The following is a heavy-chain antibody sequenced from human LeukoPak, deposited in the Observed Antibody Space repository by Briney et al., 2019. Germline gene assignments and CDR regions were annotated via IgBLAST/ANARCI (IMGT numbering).Heavy chain of an antibody. Sequence: SETLSLTCTVSGGSISTSNYYWGWIRQPPGKGLEWIGTIYYTGSTYENPSLKSRVTVSVDTSKNQFSLKLSSVTAADTAVYYCARLLYDRSGYYYFDYWGQGTLVSVSS. CDR1: GGSISTSNYY. CDR2: IYYTGST. D-gene: IGHD3-22*01. V-gene: IGHV4-39*01. J-gene: IGHJ4*02. CDR3: ARLLYDRSGYYYFDY.